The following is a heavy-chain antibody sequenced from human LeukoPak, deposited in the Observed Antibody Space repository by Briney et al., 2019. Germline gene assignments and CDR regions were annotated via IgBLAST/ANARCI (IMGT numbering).Heavy chain of an antibody. CDR2: IRSKANSYAT. Sequence: GGSLRLSCAASGFTFSGSAMHWVRQASGKGLEWVGRIRSKANSYATAYAASVKGRFTISRDDSKNTAYLQMNSLKTEDTAVYYCTQPPTYYYDSSGRDRGYYYMDVWGKGTTVTVSS. CDR3: TQPPTYYYDSSGRDRGYYYMDV. V-gene: IGHV3-73*01. J-gene: IGHJ6*03. CDR1: GFTFSGSA. D-gene: IGHD3-22*01.